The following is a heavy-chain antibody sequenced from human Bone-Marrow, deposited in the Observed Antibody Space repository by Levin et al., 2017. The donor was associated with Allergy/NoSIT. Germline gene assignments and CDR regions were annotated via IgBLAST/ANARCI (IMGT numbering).Heavy chain of an antibody. CDR1: GGSFSGYY. CDR3: VTSDSSGFALGHFFDY. V-gene: IGHV4-34*01. CDR2: INQNEKT. J-gene: IGHJ4*02. D-gene: IGHD6-25*01. Sequence: PSETLSLKCTVSGGSFSGYYWSWIRQPPGKGLEWVGEINQNEKTNYNPSLKSRVTISLDTSKAQFSLMLNSVTAADTAVYYCVTSDSSGFALGHFFDYWSQGTLVTVSS.